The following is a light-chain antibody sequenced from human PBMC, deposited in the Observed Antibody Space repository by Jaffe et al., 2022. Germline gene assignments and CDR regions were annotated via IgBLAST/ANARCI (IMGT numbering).Light chain of an antibody. CDR1: SSDVGNYNY. J-gene: IGLJ2*01. CDR2: EVN. Sequence: QSALTQPPSASGSPGQSVTISCTGTSSDVGNYNYVSWYQQHPGKAPKLMIYEVNKRPSGVPDRFSGSKSGNTASLTVSGLQAEDEADYYCTSYTGSNNFVVCGGGTKLTVL. CDR3: TSYTGSNNFVV. V-gene: IGLV2-8*01.